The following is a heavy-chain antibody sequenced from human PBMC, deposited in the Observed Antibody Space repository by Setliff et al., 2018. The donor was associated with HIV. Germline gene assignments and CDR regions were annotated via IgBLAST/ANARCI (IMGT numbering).Heavy chain of an antibody. CDR2: INSDGSTT. V-gene: IGHV3-74*01. D-gene: IGHD4-17*01. CDR1: GLTFSRHR. CDR3: AREDVTTSGLDI. J-gene: IGHJ3*02. Sequence: PGGSLRLSCAASGLTFSRHRMHWVRQAPGKELVWVSNINSDGSTTAYADPVKGRVTVSRDNAKSTVYLQMNSLRVEDTAVYYCAREDVTTSGLDIWGQGTMVTVSS.